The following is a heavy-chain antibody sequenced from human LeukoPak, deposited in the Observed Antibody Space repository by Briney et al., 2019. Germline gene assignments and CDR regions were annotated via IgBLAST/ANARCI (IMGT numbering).Heavy chain of an antibody. D-gene: IGHD3-22*01. CDR2: IYYGGST. CDR1: GDSISYYY. Sequence: KSSETLSLTCTVSGDSISYYYWSWIRQPPGKGLEWIGYIYYGGSTNYNPSLKSRVTISVDTSKNQFSLKLSSVTAADTAVYYCARHARDTSDYFDHWGQGTLDTVSS. CDR3: ARHARDTSDYFDH. J-gene: IGHJ4*02. V-gene: IGHV4-59*08.